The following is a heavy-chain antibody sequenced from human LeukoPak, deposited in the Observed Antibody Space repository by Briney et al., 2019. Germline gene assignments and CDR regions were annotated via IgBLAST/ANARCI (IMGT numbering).Heavy chain of an antibody. CDR2: INHSGST. CDR1: GGSFSGYY. Sequence: SETLSLTCAVYGGSFSGYYWSWIRQPPGKGLEWIGEINHSGSTNYNPSLKSRVTISVDTSKNQFSLKLSSVTAADTAVYYCARDYITMVRGVTEAVDAFDIWGQGTMVTVSS. V-gene: IGHV4-34*01. CDR3: ARDYITMVRGVTEAVDAFDI. D-gene: IGHD3-10*01. J-gene: IGHJ3*02.